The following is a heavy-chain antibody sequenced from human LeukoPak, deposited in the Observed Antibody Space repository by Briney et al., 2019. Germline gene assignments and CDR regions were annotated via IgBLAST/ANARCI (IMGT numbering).Heavy chain of an antibody. CDR2: ISYDGSKK. CDR3: ARAGRGYFDY. Sequence: PGGSLRLSCAASGFTFSTYSIHWVRQAPGEGLEWVAVISYDGSKKYYADSVKGRFTISRDNAKNTLYLQMNSLRAEDTAVYYCARAGRGYFDYWGQGTLVTVSS. J-gene: IGHJ4*02. V-gene: IGHV3-30*04. CDR1: GFTFSTYS.